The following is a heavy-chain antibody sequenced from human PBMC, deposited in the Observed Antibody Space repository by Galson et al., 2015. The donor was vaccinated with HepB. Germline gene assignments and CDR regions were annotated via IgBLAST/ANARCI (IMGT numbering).Heavy chain of an antibody. CDR2: IWADGSIQ. D-gene: IGHD1-26*01. Sequence: SLRLSCAPSGFTFSRSGMHWVRQAPGKGLEWVAVIWADGSIQYYGDSVKGRFTISRDNSKNVLYLHMNSLRVDDTAVYYCARDVGSAPFDIWSQGTTVTVSS. CDR3: ARDVGSAPFDI. V-gene: IGHV3-33*01. CDR1: GFTFSRSG. J-gene: IGHJ3*02.